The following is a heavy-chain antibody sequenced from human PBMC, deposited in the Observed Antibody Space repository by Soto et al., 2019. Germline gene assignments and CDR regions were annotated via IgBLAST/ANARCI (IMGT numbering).Heavy chain of an antibody. V-gene: IGHV4-34*01. Sequence: QVHLQQSGAGLLKPSETLSLTCGVSGGSFGTYYWAWIRQSPAKGLEWIGEINHNGGSNYNPSLKRRVIISCDMSENQFCHKLSPVAAADKAAIYCARVTSFAGAFDIGGQVTPVSVST. D-gene: IGHD2-15*01. J-gene: IGHJ3*02. CDR1: GGSFGTYY. CDR3: ARVTSFAGAFDI. CDR2: INHNGGS.